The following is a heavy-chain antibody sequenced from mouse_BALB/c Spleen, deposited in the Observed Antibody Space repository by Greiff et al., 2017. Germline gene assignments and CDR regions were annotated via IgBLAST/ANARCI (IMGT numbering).Heavy chain of an antibody. Sequence: VKLQQPGAELVKPGASVKLSCKASGYTFTSYYMYWVKQRPGQGLEWIGGINPSNGGTNFNEKFKSKATLTVDKSSSTAYMQLSSLTSEDSAVYYCTRDYRYPHYYAMDYWGQGTSVTVSS. CDR2: INPSNGGT. D-gene: IGHD2-14*01. J-gene: IGHJ4*01. CDR3: TRDYRYPHYYAMDY. V-gene: IGHV1S81*02. CDR1: GYTFTSYY.